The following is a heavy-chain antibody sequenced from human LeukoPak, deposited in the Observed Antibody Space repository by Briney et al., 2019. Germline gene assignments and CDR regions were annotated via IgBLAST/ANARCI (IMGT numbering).Heavy chain of an antibody. D-gene: IGHD3-10*01. J-gene: IGHJ6*03. CDR1: GYTFTSYY. CDR3: ARDRGSGTYYMDV. Sequence: ASVKVSCKASGYTFTSYYMHWVRQAPGQGLEWMGIINPSGGSTSYAQKFQGRVTMTRDTSISTAYMELSRLRSDDTAVYYCARDRGSGTYYMDVWGKGTTVTVSS. V-gene: IGHV1-46*01. CDR2: INPSGGST.